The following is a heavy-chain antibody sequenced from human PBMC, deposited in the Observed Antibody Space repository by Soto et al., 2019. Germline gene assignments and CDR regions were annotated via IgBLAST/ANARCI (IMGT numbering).Heavy chain of an antibody. D-gene: IGHD1-1*01. J-gene: IGHJ6*02. V-gene: IGHV4-38-2*01. CDR2: MYHTGST. CDR3: ERYLEFYGVDV. Sequence: PSETLSLTCGVSGYSINSGYYWGWIRQPPGKGLEWIGSMYHTGSTFYNPSLTSRVTISMDTSKNQFSLRLSSVTAADTAVYYCERYLEFYGVDVWGQGTTVTVSS. CDR1: GYSINSGYY.